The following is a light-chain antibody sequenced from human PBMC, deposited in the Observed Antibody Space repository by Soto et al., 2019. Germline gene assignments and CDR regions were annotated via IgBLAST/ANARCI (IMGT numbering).Light chain of an antibody. J-gene: IGKJ4*01. Sequence: EIVLTQSPDTLSLSAGERATLSCRASETVPSSYLAWFQQRPSQPPRLLIYGASNRATGVPDRFSGSGSGADYSLTMHGLEPEEFAVYICQQYGNSPLTFGGGTRVEIK. V-gene: IGKV3-20*01. CDR3: QQYGNSPLT. CDR2: GAS. CDR1: ETVPSSY.